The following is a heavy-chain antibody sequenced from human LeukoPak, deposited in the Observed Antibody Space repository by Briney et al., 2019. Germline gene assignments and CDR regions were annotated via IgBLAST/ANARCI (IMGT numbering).Heavy chain of an antibody. D-gene: IGHD3-16*01. CDR2: IWYDGSNK. Sequence: GSLRLSCAASGFTFSSYGMHWVRQAPGKGLEWVAVIWYDGSNKYYADSVKGRFTISRDNSKNTLYLQMNSLRAEDTAVYYCAKEGELMTYNWFDPWGQGTLVTVSS. V-gene: IGHV3-33*06. J-gene: IGHJ5*02. CDR1: GFTFSSYG. CDR3: AKEGELMTYNWFDP.